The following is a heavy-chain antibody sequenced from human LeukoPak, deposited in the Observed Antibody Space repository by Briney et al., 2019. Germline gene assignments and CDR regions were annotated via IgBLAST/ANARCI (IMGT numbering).Heavy chain of an antibody. Sequence: GSLRLSSAVSGLTFSTYAMSWVGQAPGRGLEWVSSISGNGETTYYADSVKGRFTISRDNSKKTAFLQMNSLTAEDTAVYYAVANMYNYMDVWGKGTTVTVSS. CDR1: GLTFSTYA. CDR2: ISGNGETT. J-gene: IGHJ6*03. D-gene: IGHD2-2*01. V-gene: IGHV3-23*01. CDR3: VANMYNYMDV.